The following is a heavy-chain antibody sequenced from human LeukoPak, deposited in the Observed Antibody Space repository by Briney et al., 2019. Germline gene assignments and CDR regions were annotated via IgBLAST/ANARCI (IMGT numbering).Heavy chain of an antibody. V-gene: IGHV4-34*01. D-gene: IGHD4-23*01. CDR3: ARDLLNEGNHLDY. CDR1: GDSFSAYY. J-gene: IGHJ4*02. CDR2: INHSGST. Sequence: SETLSLTCVVFGDSFSAYYWSWIRQPPGKGLEWIGEINHSGSTDYNPSLKSRVTISVDTSKNQFSLKLSSVTAADTAVYYCARDLLNEGNHLDYWGQGTLVTVSS.